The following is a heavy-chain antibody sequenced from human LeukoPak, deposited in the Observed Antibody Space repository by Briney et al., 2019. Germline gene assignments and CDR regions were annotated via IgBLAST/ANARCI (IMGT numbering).Heavy chain of an antibody. Sequence: ASVKVSCKASGGTFSSYAISWVRQAPGQGLEWMGRIIPILGIANCAQKFQGRVTITADKSTSTAYMELSSLRSEDTAVYYCARDYGDPVVPPYYFDYWGQGTLVTVSS. V-gene: IGHV1-69*04. CDR3: ARDYGDPVVPPYYFDY. D-gene: IGHD4-17*01. CDR1: GGTFSSYA. CDR2: IIPILGIA. J-gene: IGHJ4*02.